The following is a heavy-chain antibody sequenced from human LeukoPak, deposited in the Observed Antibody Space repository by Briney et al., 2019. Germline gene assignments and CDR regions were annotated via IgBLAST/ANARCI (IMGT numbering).Heavy chain of an antibody. D-gene: IGHD6-6*01. CDR3: AKRYYSSSRTSYYFDY. V-gene: IGHV3-23*01. Sequence: GGSLRLSCAASGFTFCTYAMSWVRQAPGKGLEWVSAIIDSGGSTFYADSVKGRFTISRDNSKNTLYLQMNSLRAEDTAVYYCAKRYYSSSRTSYYFDYWGQGTLVTVSS. CDR1: GFTFCTYA. CDR2: IIDSGGST. J-gene: IGHJ4*02.